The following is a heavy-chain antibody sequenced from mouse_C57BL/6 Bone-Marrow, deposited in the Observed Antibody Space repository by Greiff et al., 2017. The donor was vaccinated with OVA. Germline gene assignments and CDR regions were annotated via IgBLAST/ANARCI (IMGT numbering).Heavy chain of an antibody. CDR3: ARSDYGSHWYFDV. J-gene: IGHJ1*03. Sequence: VQLQQPGAELVMPGASVKLSCKASGYTFTSYWMHWVKQRPGQGLEWIGEIDPSDSYTNYNQKFKGKSTLTVDKSSSTAYMQLSSLTSEDSAVYYCARSDYGSHWYFDVWGTGTTVTVSS. D-gene: IGHD1-1*01. CDR1: GYTFTSYW. V-gene: IGHV1-69*01. CDR2: IDPSDSYT.